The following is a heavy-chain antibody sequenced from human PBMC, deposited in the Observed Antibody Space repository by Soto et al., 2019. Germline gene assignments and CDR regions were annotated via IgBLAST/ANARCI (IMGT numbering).Heavy chain of an antibody. Sequence: QVQLVQSGAEVKKPGSSVKVSCKASGGTFSSYAISWVRQAPGQGLEWMGGIIPIFVTANYAQKFQGRVTINADKSTSTAYMELRSLRSEDTAVYYCARDLGYCSSTSCYHYYGMDVWGQGTTVTVSS. CDR1: GGTFSSYA. CDR3: ARDLGYCSSTSCYHYYGMDV. V-gene: IGHV1-69*06. CDR2: IIPIFVTA. D-gene: IGHD2-2*01. J-gene: IGHJ6*02.